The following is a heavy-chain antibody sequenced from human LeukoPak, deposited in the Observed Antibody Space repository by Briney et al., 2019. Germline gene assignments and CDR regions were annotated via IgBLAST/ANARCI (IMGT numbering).Heavy chain of an antibody. CDR3: ARDRETTTNFDY. Sequence: ASSVNVSCKASGYTFTRYYMHWVRQPPGQGLEWMGIINHSCCSTSYPQKFQERVNMTRNTSTSTVCMELSSLRSEGTAVYYCARDRETTTNFDYWGQGTLVTVSS. J-gene: IGHJ4*02. CDR1: GYTFTRYY. V-gene: IGHV1-46*01. CDR2: INHSCCST. D-gene: IGHD4-11*01.